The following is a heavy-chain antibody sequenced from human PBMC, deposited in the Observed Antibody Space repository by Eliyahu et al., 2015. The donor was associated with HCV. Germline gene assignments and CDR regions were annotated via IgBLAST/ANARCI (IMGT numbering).Heavy chain of an antibody. J-gene: IGHJ5*01. Sequence: EVQLVESGRGLVQPGGSLXLTCAASGFTFSNSDMHWVRQVTGRGLEWVSGIDTVGDTYYPDSVKGRFTISRENAKNSLYLQMNSLRVGDTAVYYCVRVTYGSFDSWGQGTPVTVSS. CDR3: VRVTYGSFDS. CDR1: GFTFSNSD. D-gene: IGHD3-22*01. V-gene: IGHV3-13*01. CDR2: IDTVGDT.